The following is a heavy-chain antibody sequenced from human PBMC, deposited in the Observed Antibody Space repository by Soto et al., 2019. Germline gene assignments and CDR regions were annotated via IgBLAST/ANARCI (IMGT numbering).Heavy chain of an antibody. CDR3: ASEGRYSSSWYTDY. D-gene: IGHD6-13*01. Sequence: GGSLRLSCAASGFTFSSYWMSWVRQAPGKGLEWVANIKQDGSEKYYVDSVKGRFTISRDNAKNSLYLQMNSLRAEDTAVYYCASEGRYSSSWYTDYWGQGTLVTVSS. J-gene: IGHJ4*02. V-gene: IGHV3-7*01. CDR2: IKQDGSEK. CDR1: GFTFSSYW.